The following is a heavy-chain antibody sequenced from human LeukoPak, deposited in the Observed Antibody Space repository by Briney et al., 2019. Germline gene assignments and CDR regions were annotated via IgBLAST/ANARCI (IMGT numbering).Heavy chain of an antibody. CDR1: GFTFSSYG. J-gene: IGHJ6*04. D-gene: IGHD3-10*01. V-gene: IGHV3-33*01. Sequence: GGSLRLSCAASGFTFSSYGMHGVRQAPGKGLEGVAVIWYEGSNKYYADSVKGRFTISRDNSKNTLYLQMNSLRAEDTAVYYCARDRRYYYGSGSYPGNYGMDVWGKGTTVTVSS. CDR3: ARDRRYYYGSGSYPGNYGMDV. CDR2: IWYEGSNK.